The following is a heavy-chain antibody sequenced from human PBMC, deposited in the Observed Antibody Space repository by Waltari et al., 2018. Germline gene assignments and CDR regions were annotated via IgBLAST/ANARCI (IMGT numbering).Heavy chain of an antibody. CDR2: IIPICGTA. D-gene: IGHD3-22*01. J-gene: IGHJ6*02. CDR3: AREVTMIVPPGAYGMDV. Sequence: QVQLVQSGAEVKKPGASVKVSCKASGYTFTSYYMHWLRQAPGQGLEWMGGIIPICGTANYAQKFQGRVTITADESTSTAYMELSSLRSEDTAVYYCAREVTMIVPPGAYGMDVWGQGTTVTVSS. V-gene: IGHV1-69*01. CDR1: GYTFTSYY.